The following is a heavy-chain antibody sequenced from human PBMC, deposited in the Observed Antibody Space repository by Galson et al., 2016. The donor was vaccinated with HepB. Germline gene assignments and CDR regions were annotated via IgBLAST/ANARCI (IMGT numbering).Heavy chain of an antibody. CDR3: ARSVNEAFDI. CDR2: MFYNGIT. V-gene: IGHV4-31*03. D-gene: IGHD1-1*01. Sequence: TLSLTCTVSGGSINSGGHYWNWIRQRPGKGLEWIGYMFYNGITSYNQSLKSRVTISLDTSKNHFSLNLSSVTAADTAVYYCARSVNEAFDIWGQGTMVTVSS. J-gene: IGHJ3*02. CDR1: GGSINSGGHY.